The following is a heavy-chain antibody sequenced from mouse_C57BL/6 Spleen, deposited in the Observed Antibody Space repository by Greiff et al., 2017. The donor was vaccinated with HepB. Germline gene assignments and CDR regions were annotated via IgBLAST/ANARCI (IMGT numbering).Heavy chain of an antibody. Sequence: EVQLQQSGPGLVKPSQSLSLTCSVTGYSITSGYYWNWIRQFPGNKLEWMGYISYDGSNNYNPSLKNRISITRDTSKNQFFLKLNSVTTEDTATYYCARRGAMVTTYFDYWGQGTTLTVSS. D-gene: IGHD2-2*01. CDR3: ARRGAMVTTYFDY. CDR2: ISYDGSN. V-gene: IGHV3-6*01. J-gene: IGHJ2*01. CDR1: GYSITSGYY.